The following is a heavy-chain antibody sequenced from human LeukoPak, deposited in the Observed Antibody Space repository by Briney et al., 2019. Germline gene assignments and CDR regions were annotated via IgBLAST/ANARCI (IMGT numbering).Heavy chain of an antibody. V-gene: IGHV4-34*01. CDR2: INHSGST. CDR1: GGSFSGYY. J-gene: IGHJ3*02. D-gene: IGHD4-17*01. Sequence: SETLSLTCAVYGGSFSGYYWSWIRQPPGKGLEWIGEINHSGSTNYNPSLKSRVTISVDTSKNQFSLKLSSVTAADTAVYYCAREAYRLNGDHAIWTRSAFDIWGQGTMVTVSS. CDR3: AREAYRLNGDHAIWTRSAFDI.